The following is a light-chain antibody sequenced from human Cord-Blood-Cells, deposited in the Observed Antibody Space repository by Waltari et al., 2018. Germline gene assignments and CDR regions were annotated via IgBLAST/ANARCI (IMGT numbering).Light chain of an antibody. J-gene: IGKJ2*03. CDR3: QQYYSTPYS. Sequence: DIVMTQSPDSLAVSLGERATINCKSSQSVLYSSNNKNYLAWYQQKPGQHPKLLIYWASTRESGVPDRFSGSGSGTDFTLTISSLQAEDGAVDYCQQYYSTPYSFGQGTKLEIK. CDR2: WAS. CDR1: QSVLYSSNNKNY. V-gene: IGKV4-1*01.